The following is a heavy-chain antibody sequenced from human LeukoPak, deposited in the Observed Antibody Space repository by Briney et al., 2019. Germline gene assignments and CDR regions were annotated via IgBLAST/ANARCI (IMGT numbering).Heavy chain of an antibody. J-gene: IGHJ6*02. Sequence: ASVKVSCKASGYTFTSYGISWVRQAPGQGLEWMGWISAYNGNTNYAQKLQGRVTMTTDTSTSTAYMELRSLRSDDTAVYYWARDEYSSSWFSSYYYGMDVWGQGTTVTVSS. D-gene: IGHD6-13*01. CDR2: ISAYNGNT. CDR1: GYTFTSYG. V-gene: IGHV1-18*01. CDR3: ARDEYSSSWFSSYYYGMDV.